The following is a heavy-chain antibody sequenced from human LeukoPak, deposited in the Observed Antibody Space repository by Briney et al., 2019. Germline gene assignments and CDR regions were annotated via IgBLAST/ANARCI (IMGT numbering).Heavy chain of an antibody. J-gene: IGHJ6*04. V-gene: IGHV1-24*01. CDR1: GYTLTELS. Sequence: ASVKVPCKVSGYTLTELSMHWVRQAPGKGLEWMGGFDPEDGETIYAQKFQGRVTMTEDTSTDTAYMELSSLRSEDMAVYYCATGGLVAATYRSYYYGMDVWGKGTTVTVSS. CDR3: ATGGLVAATYRSYYYGMDV. CDR2: FDPEDGET. D-gene: IGHD2-15*01.